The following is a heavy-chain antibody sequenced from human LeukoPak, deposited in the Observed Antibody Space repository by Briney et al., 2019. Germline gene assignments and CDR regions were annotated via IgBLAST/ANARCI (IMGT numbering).Heavy chain of an antibody. D-gene: IGHD6-13*01. CDR1: GYSFTSYW. V-gene: IGHV5-51*01. J-gene: IGHJ4*02. CDR3: ARQVASSWYGYYFDY. CDR2: IHPGDSDT. Sequence: GESLKISCKGSGYSFTSYWIGWVRQMPGKGLEWMGIIHPGDSDTRYSPSFQGQVTISADKSISTAHLQWSSLTASDTAMYYCARQVASSWYGYYFDYWGQGTLVTVSS.